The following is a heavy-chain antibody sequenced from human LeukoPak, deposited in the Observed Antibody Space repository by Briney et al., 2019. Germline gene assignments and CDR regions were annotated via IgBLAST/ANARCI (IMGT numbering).Heavy chain of an antibody. CDR1: GGSLSSYY. D-gene: IGHD3-22*01. CDR3: ARATPWLLPGY. Sequence: PSETLSLTCTVSGGSLSSYYWSWVRQPPGKGLEWIGYIYDTGNTNYNPSLESRVTISVDTSKNQFSLRLTSVTAADTAVYFCARATPWLLPGYWGQGTLVTVSS. V-gene: IGHV4-59*01. J-gene: IGHJ4*02. CDR2: IYDTGNT.